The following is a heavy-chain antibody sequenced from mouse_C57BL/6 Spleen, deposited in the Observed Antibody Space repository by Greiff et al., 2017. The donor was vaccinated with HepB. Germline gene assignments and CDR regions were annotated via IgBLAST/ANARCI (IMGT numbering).Heavy chain of an antibody. CDR3: TSIDYYGSSSFDD. V-gene: IGHV1-15*01. Sequence: QVQLQQSGAELVRPGASVTLSCKASGYTFTDYEMHWVKQTPVHGLEWIGAIDPETGGTAYNQKFKGKAILTADKSSSTAYMELRSLTSEDSAVYYCTSIDYYGSSSFDDWGQGTTLTVSS. CDR2: IDPETGGT. CDR1: GYTFTDYE. D-gene: IGHD1-1*01. J-gene: IGHJ2*01.